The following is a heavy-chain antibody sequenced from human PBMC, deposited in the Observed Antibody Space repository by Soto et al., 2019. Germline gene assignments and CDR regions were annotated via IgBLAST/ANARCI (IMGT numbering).Heavy chain of an antibody. Sequence: GGSLRLSCAASGFTVSSYYMSWVRQAPGKGLEWVSVIYSAGSADFADSVKGRFTISRDNSKNTLYLQMSSLRAEDTAEYYCARVPSSSYHYFDYWGQGTLVTVSS. J-gene: IGHJ4*02. CDR2: IYSAGSA. D-gene: IGHD6-13*01. CDR3: ARVPSSSYHYFDY. CDR1: GFTVSSYY. V-gene: IGHV3-66*01.